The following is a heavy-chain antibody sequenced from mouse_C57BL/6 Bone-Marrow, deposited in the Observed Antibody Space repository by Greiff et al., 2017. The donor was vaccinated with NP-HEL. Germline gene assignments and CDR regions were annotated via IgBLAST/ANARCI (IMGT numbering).Heavy chain of an antibody. J-gene: IGHJ2*01. V-gene: IGHV5-12*01. CDR2: ISNGGGST. Sequence: EVQGVESGGGLVQPGGSLKLSCAASGFTFSDYYMYWVRQTPEKRLEWVAYISNGGGSTYYPDTVKGRFTISRDNAKNTLYLQMSRLKSEDTAMYYCARRGTTVVAFDYWGQGTTLTVSS. CDR3: ARRGTTVVAFDY. D-gene: IGHD1-1*01. CDR1: GFTFSDYY.